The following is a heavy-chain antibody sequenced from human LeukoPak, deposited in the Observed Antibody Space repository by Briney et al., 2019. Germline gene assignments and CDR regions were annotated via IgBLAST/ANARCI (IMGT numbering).Heavy chain of an antibody. D-gene: IGHD2-21*01. CDR2: ISWNSGSI. CDR1: GSTFDDYA. CDR3: AKDGFCGKPLDY. Sequence: SGRSLRLSCAASGSTFDDYAMHWVRQAPGKGLEWVSGISWNSGSIGYADSVKGRFTISRDNAKNSLYLQMNSLRAEDTALYYCAKDGFCGKPLDYWGQGTLVTVSS. V-gene: IGHV3-9*01. J-gene: IGHJ4*02.